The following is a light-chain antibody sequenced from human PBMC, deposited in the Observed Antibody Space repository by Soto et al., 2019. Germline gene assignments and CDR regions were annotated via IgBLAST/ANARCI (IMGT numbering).Light chain of an antibody. Sequence: QSALTQPASVCGSPGQSITISCTGTSTYVGVYYYLSWFQQHPGKAPKLMIYDVTKRPSGVSNRFSGSMSGNTASLTISGLQAEDEAHYYCCSFTSRRTHVFGTGTKLTVL. J-gene: IGLJ1*01. CDR2: DVT. CDR3: CSFTSRRTHV. V-gene: IGLV2-14*03. CDR1: STYVGVYYY.